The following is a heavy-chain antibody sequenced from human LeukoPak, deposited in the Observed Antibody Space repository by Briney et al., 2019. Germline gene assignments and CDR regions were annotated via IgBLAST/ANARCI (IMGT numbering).Heavy chain of an antibody. CDR1: GGSISSYY. D-gene: IGHD3-22*01. CDR3: ARETYYYDSSGYYSDLYYFDY. CDR2: IYTSGST. Sequence: SETLSLTCTVSGGSISSYYWSWIRQPAGKGLEWIGRIYTSGSTSYNPSLKSRVTMSVDTSKNQFSLKLSSVTAADTAVYYCARETYYYDSSGYYSDLYYFDYWGQGTLVTVYS. J-gene: IGHJ4*02. V-gene: IGHV4-4*07.